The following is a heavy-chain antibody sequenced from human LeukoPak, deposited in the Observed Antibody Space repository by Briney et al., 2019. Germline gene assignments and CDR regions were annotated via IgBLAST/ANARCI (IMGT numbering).Heavy chain of an antibody. Sequence: ASVKVSCKASGYTFTSYYMHWVRQAPGQGLEWMGIINPSGGSTSYAQKFQGRVTMTRDTSTSTVYMELSSLRSEDTAVYYCARGNKPGTRTYYDFWSGQIKTYYFDYWGQGTLVTVSS. CDR2: INPSGGST. D-gene: IGHD3-3*01. CDR3: ARGNKPGTRTYYDFWSGQIKTYYFDY. J-gene: IGHJ4*02. CDR1: GYTFTSYY. V-gene: IGHV1-46*01.